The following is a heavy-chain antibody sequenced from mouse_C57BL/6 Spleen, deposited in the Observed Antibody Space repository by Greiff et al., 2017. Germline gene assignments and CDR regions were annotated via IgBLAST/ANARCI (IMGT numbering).Heavy chain of an antibody. D-gene: IGHD1-1*01. J-gene: IGHJ1*03. CDR2: IHPNSGST. V-gene: IGHV1-64*01. Sequence: QVQLQQPGAELVKPGASVKLSCKASGYTFTSYWMHWVKQRPGQGLEWIGMIHPNSGSTNYNEKFKSKATLTVDKSSSTAYMQLSSLTSEDSAVYCCARGSTVVATKWYFDVWGTGTTVTVSS. CDR1: GYTFTSYW. CDR3: ARGSTVVATKWYFDV.